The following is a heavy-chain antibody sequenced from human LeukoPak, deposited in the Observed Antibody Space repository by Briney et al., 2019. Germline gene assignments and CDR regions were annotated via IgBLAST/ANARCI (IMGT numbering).Heavy chain of an antibody. CDR3: ARIRNPTDWYFDL. CDR2: ISSSSSYI. CDR1: GFTFSSYS. D-gene: IGHD1-14*01. J-gene: IGHJ2*01. Sequence: GGSLRLSCAASGFTFSSYSMNWVRQAPGKGLEWVSSISSSSSYIYYADSVKGRFTISRDNAKNSLYLQMNSLRAEDTAVYYCARIRNPTDWYFDLWGRGTLDTVSS. V-gene: IGHV3-21*01.